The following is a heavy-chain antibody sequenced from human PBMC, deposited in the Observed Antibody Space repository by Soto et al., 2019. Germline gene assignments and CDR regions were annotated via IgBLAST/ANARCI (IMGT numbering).Heavy chain of an antibody. V-gene: IGHV4-39*01. J-gene: IGHJ4*02. CDR1: NGSIISRSSY. Sequence: SETLSLTCIVSNGSIISRSSYWGWIRQTPGKGLEWIGSIYYIGNTYYNPSLKSRVTISIDTSKTQFSLKLSSVTAADTAGYYCARGPSTCLFDYWGQGTLVTVSS. D-gene: IGHD2-2*01. CDR2: IYYIGNT. CDR3: ARGPSTCLFDY.